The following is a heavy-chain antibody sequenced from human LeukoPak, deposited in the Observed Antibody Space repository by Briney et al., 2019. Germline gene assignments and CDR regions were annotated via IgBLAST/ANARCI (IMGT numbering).Heavy chain of an antibody. V-gene: IGHV4-59*01. Sequence: SETLSLTCTVSGASIRSSYWSWIRQPPGKGLEWIGHMHYSGSTNYNPSLKSRVTISVDTSKNHFSLKLSSVTAADTAVYYCARLRGGDYSSYNWFDPWGQGTLVTVSS. D-gene: IGHD2-21*02. CDR3: ARLRGGDYSSYNWFDP. J-gene: IGHJ5*02. CDR1: GASIRSSY. CDR2: MHYSGST.